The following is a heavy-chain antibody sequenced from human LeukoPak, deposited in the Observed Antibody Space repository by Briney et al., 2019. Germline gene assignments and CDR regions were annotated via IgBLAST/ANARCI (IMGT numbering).Heavy chain of an antibody. D-gene: IGHD6-13*01. CDR3: ARVPGSSWY. J-gene: IGHJ4*02. V-gene: IGHV3-21*01. Sequence: PGGSLRLSCAASGFTFDDYGMSWVRQAPGKGLEWVSSISSSSSYIYYADSVKGRFTISRDNAKNSLYLQMNSLRAEDTAVYYCARVPGSSWYGGQGTLVTVSS. CDR1: GFTFDDYG. CDR2: ISSSSSYI.